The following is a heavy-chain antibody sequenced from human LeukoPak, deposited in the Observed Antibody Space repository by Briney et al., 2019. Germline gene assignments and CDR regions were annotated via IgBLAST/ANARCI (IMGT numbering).Heavy chain of an antibody. CDR1: EFTFSSYS. CDR3: ASADPPYYYYGMDV. V-gene: IGHV3-21*04. Sequence: GGSLRLSCAASEFTFSSYSMNWVRQAPGKGLEWVSSISSGSDYIYYADSVKGRFTISRDNAKNSLFLQMNSLRAEDTAVYYCASADPPYYYYGMDVWGQGTTVTVSS. CDR2: ISSGSDYI. J-gene: IGHJ6*02.